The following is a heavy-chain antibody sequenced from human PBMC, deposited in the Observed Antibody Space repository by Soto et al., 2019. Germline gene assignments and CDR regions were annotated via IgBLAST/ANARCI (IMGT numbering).Heavy chain of an antibody. Sequence: VQLVESGGGLVKPGGSLRLSCAASGFTFNNAWMNWVRQAPGKGLEWVGRIKSKTDGGTIDYAAPVKGRFTISRDDSTNTLYFEMNRLKTEDTALYYCTTGGLAVAVFDYWGQGTLVTVSS. CDR1: GFTFNNAW. J-gene: IGHJ4*02. V-gene: IGHV3-15*07. CDR3: TTGGLAVAVFDY. CDR2: IKSKTDGGTI. D-gene: IGHD6-19*01.